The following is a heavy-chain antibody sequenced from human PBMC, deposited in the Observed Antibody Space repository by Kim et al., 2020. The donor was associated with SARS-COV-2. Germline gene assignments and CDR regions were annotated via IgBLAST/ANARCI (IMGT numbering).Heavy chain of an antibody. D-gene: IGHD2-8*02. CDR3: ARDLRDIVLVVYGSDAFDI. CDR2: INTNTGNP. Sequence: ASVKVSCKASGYTFTSYAMNWVRQAPGQGLEWMGWINTNTGNPTYAQGFTGRFVFSLDTSVSTAYLQISSLKAEDTAVYYCARDLRDIVLVVYGSDAFDIWGQGTMVTVSS. V-gene: IGHV7-4-1*02. J-gene: IGHJ3*02. CDR1: GYTFTSYA.